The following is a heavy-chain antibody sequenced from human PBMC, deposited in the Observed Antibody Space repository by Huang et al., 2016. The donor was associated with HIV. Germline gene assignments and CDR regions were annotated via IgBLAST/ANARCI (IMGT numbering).Heavy chain of an antibody. J-gene: IGHJ3*02. CDR3: ARQGVGDFVVEPTGLGAFDI. Sequence: EVQLVQSGAVVKKPGESLKISCKGSGYTFNGYWIGWVRQIPGKGLEWMGSIYPGDSKTTHSPPFQGQVTISADKPISTAYWQWSGLKASDTAMYYCARQGVGDFVVEPTGLGAFDIWGQGTMVTVSS. CDR1: GYTFNGYW. V-gene: IGHV5-51*01. CDR2: IYPGDSKT. D-gene: IGHD2-2*01.